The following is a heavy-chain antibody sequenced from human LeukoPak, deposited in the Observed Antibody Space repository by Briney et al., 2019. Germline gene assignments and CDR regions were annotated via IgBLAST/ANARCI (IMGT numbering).Heavy chain of an antibody. V-gene: IGHV3-30*18. D-gene: IGHD1-14*01. CDR3: AKNGEPHYYMDV. J-gene: IGHJ6*03. CDR2: ISYDGSNK. CDR1: GFTFSSYG. Sequence: PGGSLRLSCAASGFTFSSYGMHWVRQAPGKGLEWVAVISYDGSNKYYADSVKGRFTISRDNSKNTLYLQMNSLRAEDTAVYYCAKNGEPHYYMDVLGKGTTVTVSS.